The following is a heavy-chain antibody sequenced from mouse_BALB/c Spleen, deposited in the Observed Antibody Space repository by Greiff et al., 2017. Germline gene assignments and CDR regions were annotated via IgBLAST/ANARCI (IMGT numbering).Heavy chain of an antibody. J-gene: IGHJ1*01. CDR3: ARGLTTVVATDWYFDV. D-gene: IGHD1-1*01. CDR1: GFTFSSYA. CDR2: ISSGGST. V-gene: IGHV5-6-5*01. Sequence: EVQRVESGGGLVKPGGSLKLSCAASGFTFSSYAMSWVRQTPEKRLEWVASISSGGSTYYPDSVKGRFTISRDNARNILYLQMSSLRSEDTAMYYCARGLTTVVATDWYFDVWGAGTTVTVSS.